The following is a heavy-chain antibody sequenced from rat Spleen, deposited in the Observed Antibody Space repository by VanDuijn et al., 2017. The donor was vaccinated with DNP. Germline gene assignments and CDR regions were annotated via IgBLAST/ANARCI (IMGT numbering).Heavy chain of an antibody. V-gene: IGHV5-22*01. CDR1: GFTFSDYY. J-gene: IGHJ2*01. CDR3: ARYSFRRVWDY. D-gene: IGHD1-11*01. CDR2: ISPSGSRP. Sequence: EVKLVESGGGLVQPGRSLKLSCAASGFTFSDYYMAWVRQAPKKGLEWVAAISPSGSRPYSPDSVRGRFTISRDNVKNILYLQMNSLRSEDMATYYCARYSFRRVWDYWGQGVMVTVSS.